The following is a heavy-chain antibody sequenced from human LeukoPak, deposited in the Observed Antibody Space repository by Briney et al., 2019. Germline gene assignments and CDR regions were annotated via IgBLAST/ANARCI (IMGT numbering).Heavy chain of an antibody. D-gene: IGHD6-6*01. CDR2: ISSSGNTI. CDR3: ARRRDFDY. J-gene: IGHJ4*02. Sequence: GGSLRLSCAASGFTLSTYSMNWDRQAPGKGLEWVSYISSSGNTIYYADSVKGRFTISRDNAKNSLFLQMNSLRAEDTAVYYCARRRDFDYWGQGTLVAVSS. CDR1: GFTLSTYS. V-gene: IGHV3-48*04.